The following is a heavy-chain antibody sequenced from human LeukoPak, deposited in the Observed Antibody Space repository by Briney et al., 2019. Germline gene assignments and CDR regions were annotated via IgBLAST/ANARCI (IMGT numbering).Heavy chain of an antibody. J-gene: IGHJ4*02. CDR1: GFTFSGYW. CDR2: IKQDGSEK. Sequence: GGSLRLSCAASGFTFSGYWMTWVRQAPGKGLEWVANIKQDGSEKYYVDSVKGRFTISRDNAKNSLYLQMNRLRAEDTAVYYCARDPGGPLSTFDYWGQGTLSPSPQ. CDR3: ARDPGGPLSTFDY. V-gene: IGHV3-7*05. D-gene: IGHD4-23*01.